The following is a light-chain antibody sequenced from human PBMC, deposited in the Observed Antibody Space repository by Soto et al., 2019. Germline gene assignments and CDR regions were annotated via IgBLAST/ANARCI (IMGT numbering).Light chain of an antibody. Sequence: DIQMTQSPSPLSGSVGDRVTITCRASQTISSWLAWYQQKPGKAPKLLIYTASSLESGVPSRFSGSGSGTEFTLTISSLQPDDFATYYCQQYNSYPLTFGPGTKVDIK. V-gene: IGKV1-5*03. CDR2: TAS. CDR1: QTISSW. J-gene: IGKJ3*01. CDR3: QQYNSYPLT.